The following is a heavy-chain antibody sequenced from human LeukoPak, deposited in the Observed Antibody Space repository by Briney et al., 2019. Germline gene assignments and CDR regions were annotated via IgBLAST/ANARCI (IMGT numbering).Heavy chain of an antibody. Sequence: SGPTLVNPTQTLTLTCTLSGFSINTGGMAVGWIRQPPGKALEWLALIYSNDDKRYSVSLKTRLTITKDTSKNQVVLTVTNMDPVDTATYFCALSTTTSSIVTFDYWGQGTLVTVSS. D-gene: IGHD6-6*01. J-gene: IGHJ4*02. V-gene: IGHV2-5*01. CDR2: IYSNDDK. CDR3: ALSTTTSSIVTFDY. CDR1: GFSINTGGMA.